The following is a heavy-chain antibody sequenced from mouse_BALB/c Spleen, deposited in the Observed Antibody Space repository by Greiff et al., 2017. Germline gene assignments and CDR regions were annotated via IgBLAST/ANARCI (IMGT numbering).Heavy chain of an antibody. D-gene: IGHD2-1*01. V-gene: IGHV1S26*01. CDR1: GYTFTSYT. J-gene: IGHJ3*01. CDR3: ATYGNYEGFAY. Sequence: VQLQQSGPELVKTGASVKISCKASGYTFTSYTMHWVKQRPGQGLEWIGYINPSSGYTNYNQKFKDKATLTADKSSSTAYMQLSSLTSEDSAVYYCATYGNYEGFAYWGQGTLVTVSA. CDR2: INPSSGYT.